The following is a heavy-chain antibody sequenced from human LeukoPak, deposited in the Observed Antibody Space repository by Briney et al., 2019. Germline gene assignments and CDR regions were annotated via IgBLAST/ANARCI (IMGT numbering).Heavy chain of an antibody. J-gene: IGHJ5*02. CDR2: INWNGDST. D-gene: IGHD5-18*01. CDR1: GFTFSSYA. Sequence: PGGSLRLSCAASGFTFSSYAMSWVRQGPGKGLEWVSGINWNGDSTVYADSLKGRFTISRDNAKNSLYLQMNSLRAEDTALYYCARDYRDTAMVTWFDPWGQGTLVTVSS. V-gene: IGHV3-20*04. CDR3: ARDYRDTAMVTWFDP.